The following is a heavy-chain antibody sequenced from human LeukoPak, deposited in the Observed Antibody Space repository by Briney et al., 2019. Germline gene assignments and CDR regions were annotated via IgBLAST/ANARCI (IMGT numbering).Heavy chain of an antibody. D-gene: IGHD2-2*02. Sequence: ASVKASCKASGGTFSSYAISWVRQAPGQGLEWMGGIIPIFGTANYAQKFQGRVTITADESTSTAYMELSSLRSEDTAVYYCARAHTRGPAFDIWGQGTMVTVSS. J-gene: IGHJ3*02. CDR1: GGTFSSYA. CDR3: ARAHTRGPAFDI. CDR2: IIPIFGTA. V-gene: IGHV1-69*13.